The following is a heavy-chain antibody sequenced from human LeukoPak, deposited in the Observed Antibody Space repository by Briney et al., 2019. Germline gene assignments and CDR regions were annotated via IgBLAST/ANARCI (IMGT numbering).Heavy chain of an antibody. CDR2: INHSGST. D-gene: IGHD6-13*01. Sequence: SETLSLTCAVYGGSFSGYYWSWIRQPPGKGPEWIGEINHSGSTNYNPSLKSRVPISVDTSKNQFSLKLSSVTAADTAVYCCARGGDSSSWYGLGYWGQGTLVTVSS. CDR3: ARGGDSSSWYGLGY. J-gene: IGHJ4*02. V-gene: IGHV4-34*01. CDR1: GGSFSGYY.